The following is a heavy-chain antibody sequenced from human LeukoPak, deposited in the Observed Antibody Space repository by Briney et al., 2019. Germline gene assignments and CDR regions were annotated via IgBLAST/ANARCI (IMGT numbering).Heavy chain of an antibody. CDR3: ARDNYYGSGSYDPYYSYGMDV. J-gene: IGHJ6*02. D-gene: IGHD3-10*01. CDR1: GFTFSDYY. V-gene: IGHV3-11*01. Sequence: KSGGSLRLSCAASGFTFSDYYMSWIRQAPGKGLEGGSYISSSGSTIYYADSVKGLFTISRENAKNSLYLKMNSLRDEDTAVYYCARDNYYGSGSYDPYYSYGMDVWGQGTTVTVSS. CDR2: ISSSGSTI.